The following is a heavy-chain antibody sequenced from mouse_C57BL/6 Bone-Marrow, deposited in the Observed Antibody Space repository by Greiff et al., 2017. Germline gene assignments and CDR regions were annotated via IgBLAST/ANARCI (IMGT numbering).Heavy chain of an antibody. J-gene: IGHJ2*01. CDR2: INRDGGST. V-gene: IGHV5-2*01. CDR1: DYAFPSHD. Sequence: EVKLMESGGGLVQPGESLKLSCESNDYAFPSHDMSWVRQTPGKRLELVAAINRDGGSTYYTDTIEGRFTISRDNTKKTLYLQMSSLTSEDTALYDCARNDYDVDYWGQGTTLTVSS. D-gene: IGHD2-4*01. CDR3: ARNDYDVDY.